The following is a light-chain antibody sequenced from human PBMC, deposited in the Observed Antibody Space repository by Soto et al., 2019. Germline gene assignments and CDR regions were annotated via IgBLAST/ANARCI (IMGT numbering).Light chain of an antibody. CDR3: LSYTSSSTYV. Sequence: QSVLTQPASVSGPPGQSITISCTGTASDVGGYNYVSWYQQHPGKAPQLIIYEITNRPSGISNRFSGSKSGNMASLTISGLQAEDETDYYCLSYTSSSTYVFGSGTKVTVL. V-gene: IGLV2-14*01. J-gene: IGLJ1*01. CDR1: ASDVGGYNY. CDR2: EIT.